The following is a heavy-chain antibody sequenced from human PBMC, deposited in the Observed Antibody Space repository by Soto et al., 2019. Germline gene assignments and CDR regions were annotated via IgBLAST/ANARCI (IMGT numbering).Heavy chain of an antibody. V-gene: IGHV1-3*01. CDR1: GYIFTSYT. CDR3: ARDKITGLFDY. D-gene: IGHD2-8*02. CDR2: ITAGNGNT. Sequence: ASVKVSCKASGYIFTSYTMHWVRQAPGQRLEWMGRITAGNGNTKYSQKFQGRLTIARDTSASTVYMELNDLRSEDTAVYYCARDKITGLFDYWGQGTLVTVSS. J-gene: IGHJ4*02.